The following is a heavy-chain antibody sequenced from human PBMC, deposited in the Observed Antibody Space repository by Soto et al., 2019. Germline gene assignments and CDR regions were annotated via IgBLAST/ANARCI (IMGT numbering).Heavy chain of an antibody. Sequence: PSQTLSLTFAISGDSVSSNSSAWNWIRQSPSRVLEWLGRTYYRSKWYNDYAVSVKSRITINPDTSKNQFSLQLNSVTPEDTAVYYCARIRARITDSYYYYGWDVWGQGPTMTFYS. V-gene: IGHV6-1*01. CDR2: TYYRSKWYN. CDR1: GDSVSSNSSA. J-gene: IGHJ6*01. CDR3: ARIRARITDSYYYYGWDV. D-gene: IGHD3-3*01.